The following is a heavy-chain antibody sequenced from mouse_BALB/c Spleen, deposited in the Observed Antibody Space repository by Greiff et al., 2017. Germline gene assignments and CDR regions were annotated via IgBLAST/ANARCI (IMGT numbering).Heavy chain of an antibody. V-gene: IGHV1-14*01. CDR3: ARGDWDEWFAY. Sequence: VHVKQSGPELVKPGASVKMSCKASGYTFTSYVMHWVKQKPGQGLEWIGYINPYNDGTKYNEKFKGKATLTSDKSSSTAYMELSSLTSEDSAVYYCARGDWDEWFAYWGQGTLVTVSA. CDR2: INPYNDGT. J-gene: IGHJ3*01. CDR1: GYTFTSYV. D-gene: IGHD4-1*01.